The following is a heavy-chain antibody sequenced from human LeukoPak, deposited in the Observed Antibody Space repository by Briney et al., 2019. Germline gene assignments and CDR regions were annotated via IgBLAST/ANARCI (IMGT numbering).Heavy chain of an antibody. CDR3: AKDRAAYSSSWRYYFDY. CDR1: GFTFSSYG. Sequence: GGSLRLSCAASGFTFSSYGMHWVRRAPGKGLEWVAVISYDGSNKYYADSVKGRFTISRDNSKNTLYLQMNSLRAEDTAVYYCAKDRAAYSSSWRYYFDYWGQGTLVTVSS. V-gene: IGHV3-30*18. J-gene: IGHJ4*02. CDR2: ISYDGSNK. D-gene: IGHD6-13*01.